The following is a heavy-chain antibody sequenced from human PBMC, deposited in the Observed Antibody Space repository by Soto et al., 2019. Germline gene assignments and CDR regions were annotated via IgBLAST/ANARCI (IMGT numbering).Heavy chain of an antibody. J-gene: IGHJ4*02. CDR1: GGSFSGYY. CDR2: INHSGST. V-gene: IGHV4-34*01. D-gene: IGHD6-13*01. Sequence: SETLSLTCAVYGGSFSGYYWSWIRQPPGKGLEWIGEINHSGSTNYNPSLKSRVTISVDTSKNQFSLKLSSVTAADTAVYYCARGRHSSTTLDFDYWGQGTLVTVSS. CDR3: ARGRHSSTTLDFDY.